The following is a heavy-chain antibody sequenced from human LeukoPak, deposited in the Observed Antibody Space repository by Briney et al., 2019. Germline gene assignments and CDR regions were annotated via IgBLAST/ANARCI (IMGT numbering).Heavy chain of an antibody. CDR1: GFTFSNYA. Sequence: GGSLRPSCAASGFTFSNYAMSWVRQAPGKGLEWVSTISGSGGSTYYADSVKGRFTISRDNSKNTLYLQMNSLRAEDTAVYYCATGMYYYDSSGYWSPFDYWGQGTLVTVSS. CDR3: ATGMYYYDSSGYWSPFDY. J-gene: IGHJ4*02. D-gene: IGHD3-22*01. V-gene: IGHV3-23*01. CDR2: ISGSGGST.